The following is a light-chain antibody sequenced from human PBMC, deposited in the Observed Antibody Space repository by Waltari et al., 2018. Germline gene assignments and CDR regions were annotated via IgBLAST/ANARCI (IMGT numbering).Light chain of an antibody. CDR2: DDT. V-gene: IGLV3-21*02. J-gene: IGLJ2*01. CDR3: QVWDSDGDYVV. CDR1: DIGDKR. Sequence: SYVLTQPPSVSVAQGQTARITCGGSDIGDKRVHMYQHKTGQAPLLVVYDDTDRPSGIPGRISGSNSGYTATLSITRVEAGDEADYYCQVWDSDGDYVVFGGGTKLIVL.